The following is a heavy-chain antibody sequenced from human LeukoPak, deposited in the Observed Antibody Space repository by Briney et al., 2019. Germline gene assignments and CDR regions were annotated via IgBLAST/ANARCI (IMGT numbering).Heavy chain of an antibody. Sequence: GGSLRLSCEGSGFNFGGYSVSWVRQAPGKGLEWVSGVLSGGGSTYYADAVKGRFTISRDNSRSTLYLQMNSLRAEDTVVYYCAKDAIYGDGYWEFDYWGQGTLVTVSS. CDR2: VLSGGGST. V-gene: IGHV3-23*01. J-gene: IGHJ4*02. D-gene: IGHD2-21*01. CDR3: AKDAIYGDGYWEFDY. CDR1: GFNFGGYS.